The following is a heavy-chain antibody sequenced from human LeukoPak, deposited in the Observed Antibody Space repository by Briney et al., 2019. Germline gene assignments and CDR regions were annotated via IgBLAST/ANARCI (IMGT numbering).Heavy chain of an antibody. CDR3: ARRDDILTGHDAFDI. Sequence: SETLSLTCTVSGGSISSYYWSWIRQPPGKGLEWIGYIYYSGSTNYNPSLKSRVTISVDTSKNQFSLKLSSVTAADTAVYYCARRDDILTGHDAFDIWGQGTMVTVSS. V-gene: IGHV4-59*08. CDR2: IYYSGST. CDR1: GGSISSYY. J-gene: IGHJ3*02. D-gene: IGHD3-9*01.